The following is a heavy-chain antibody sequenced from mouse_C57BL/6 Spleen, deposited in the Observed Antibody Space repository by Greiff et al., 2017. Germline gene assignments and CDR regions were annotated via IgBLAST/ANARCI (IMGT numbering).Heavy chain of an antibody. CDR2: IRNKANNHAT. CDR1: GFTFSDAW. J-gene: IGHJ1*03. CDR3: TSPGSSLYWYFEG. D-gene: IGHD1-1*01. V-gene: IGHV6-6*01. Sequence: EVKVEESGGGLVQPGGSMKLSCAASGFTFSDAWMDWVRQSPEKGLEWVAEIRNKANNHATYYAEYVKGRFTISRDDSKSSVYLQMNSLRAEDTGIYYCTSPGSSLYWYFEGWGTGTTVTVSS.